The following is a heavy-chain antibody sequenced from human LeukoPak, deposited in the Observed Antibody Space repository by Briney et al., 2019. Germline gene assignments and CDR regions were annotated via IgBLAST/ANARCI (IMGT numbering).Heavy chain of an antibody. CDR1: GLTFNSYW. J-gene: IGHJ5*02. V-gene: IGHV3-74*03. Sequence: GGSLRLSCAASGLTFNSYWMHWVRQVAGKWLVWVARINGDASNTTYADSVKGRFTTSRDNAKNTLYLQMNSLRVDDTAVYYCARAMPHDNWFDPWGQGSLVTVSS. CDR2: INGDASNT. D-gene: IGHD2-2*01. CDR3: ARAMPHDNWFDP.